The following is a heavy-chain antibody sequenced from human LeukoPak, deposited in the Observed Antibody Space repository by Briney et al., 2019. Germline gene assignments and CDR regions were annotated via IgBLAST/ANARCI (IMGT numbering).Heavy chain of an antibody. CDR1: GGSIKSHF. CDR3: AKSGGYGLIDC. D-gene: IGHD1-26*01. J-gene: IGHJ4*02. V-gene: IGHV4-59*08. CDR2: IFHSGST. Sequence: PSETLSLTCTVSGGSIKSHFWSWVRQPPGKRLEWIGYIFHSGSTNYNPSLKSRVTISIDTSKNQFSLRLNSVTAADTAMYYCAKSGGYGLIDCWGQGTLVTVSS.